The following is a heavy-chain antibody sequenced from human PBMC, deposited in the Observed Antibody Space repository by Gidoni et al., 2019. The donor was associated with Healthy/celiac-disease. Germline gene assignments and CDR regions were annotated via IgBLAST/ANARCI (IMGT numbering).Heavy chain of an antibody. CDR1: GFTFSNAR. Sequence: EVQLVESGGGLVKPGGSLRLSCAASGFTFSNARMSWLRQAPGKRLEWVGRIKSKTDGGTTDYTAPVKGRLTISRDDSKNTLYLQMSSLKTEDTAVYYCTTGDCSGGSCYSPSYYYYGMDVWGQGTTVTVSS. D-gene: IGHD2-15*01. CDR2: IKSKTDGGTT. J-gene: IGHJ6*02. V-gene: IGHV3-15*01. CDR3: TTGDCSGGSCYSPSYYYYGMDV.